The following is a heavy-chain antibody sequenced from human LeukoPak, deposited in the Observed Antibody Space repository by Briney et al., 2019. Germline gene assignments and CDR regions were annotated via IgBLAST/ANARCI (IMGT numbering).Heavy chain of an antibody. CDR3: ARGNHYGMDV. V-gene: IGHV3-74*01. CDR1: VYP. Sequence: PGGSLRLSCATSVYPMHWVRQAPGKGLVWVSGINRDGSNTNYADSVKGRLTISRDNAKNTLYLQMNSLRAEDTAVYYCARGNHYGMDVWGQGATVTVSS. J-gene: IGHJ6*02. D-gene: IGHD1-14*01. CDR2: INRDGSNT.